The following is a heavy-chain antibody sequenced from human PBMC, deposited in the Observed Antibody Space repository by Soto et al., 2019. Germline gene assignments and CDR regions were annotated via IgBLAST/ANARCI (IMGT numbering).Heavy chain of an antibody. CDR1: GFTFSTYA. CDR2: IGGRGGST. CDR3: AKDGYGDRPYYFDY. V-gene: IGHV3-23*01. J-gene: IGHJ4*02. D-gene: IGHD4-17*01. Sequence: GGSLRLSCAASGFTFSTYALNWVHQAPGKGLEWVSAIGGRGGSTYFADSVKGRFSISRDSSRNTLYLQMNSLRAEDTAVYYCAKDGYGDRPYYFDYWGQGTLVTVSS.